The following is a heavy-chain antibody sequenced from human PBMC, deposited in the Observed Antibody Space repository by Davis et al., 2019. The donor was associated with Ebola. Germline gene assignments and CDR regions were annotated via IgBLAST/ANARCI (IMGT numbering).Heavy chain of an antibody. CDR1: SGSISSYY. CDR2: IYYSGST. CDR3: AGRTYYYDSSGYYSNWFDP. J-gene: IGHJ5*02. V-gene: IGHV4-59*01. D-gene: IGHD3-22*01. Sequence: SETLSLTCTVSSGSISSYYWSWIRQPPGKGLEWIGYIYYSGSTNYNPSLKSRVTISVDTSKNQFSLKLSSVTAADTAVYYCAGRTYYYDSSGYYSNWFDPWGQGTLVTVSS.